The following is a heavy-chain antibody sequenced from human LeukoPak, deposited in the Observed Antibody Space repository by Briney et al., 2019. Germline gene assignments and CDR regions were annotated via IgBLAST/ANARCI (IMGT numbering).Heavy chain of an antibody. D-gene: IGHD3-22*01. Sequence: SETLSLTCTVSGGSISSYYWSWIRQPPGKGLEWIGYIYYSGSTNYNPSLKSRVTISVDTSKNQFSLKLSSVTAADTAVYYCATLTEYDSSGSGSRGQGTLVTVSS. CDR3: ATLTEYDSSGSGS. J-gene: IGHJ4*02. CDR1: GGSISSYY. CDR2: IYYSGST. V-gene: IGHV4-59*01.